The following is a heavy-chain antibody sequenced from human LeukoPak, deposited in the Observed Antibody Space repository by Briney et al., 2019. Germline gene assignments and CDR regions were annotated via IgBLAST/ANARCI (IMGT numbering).Heavy chain of an antibody. CDR2: LNPNSGAT. Sequence: ASVKVSCKTSGYTFTAYHIHWVRQAPGQGLEWMGWLNPNSGATNYARKFQGRVTVTRDTSISTAYMDLYSLTSDDTAVYYCTRDPKNYPDYWGQGTLVTVSS. CDR3: TRDPKNYPDY. D-gene: IGHD5-24*01. V-gene: IGHV1-2*02. CDR1: GYTFTAYH. J-gene: IGHJ4*02.